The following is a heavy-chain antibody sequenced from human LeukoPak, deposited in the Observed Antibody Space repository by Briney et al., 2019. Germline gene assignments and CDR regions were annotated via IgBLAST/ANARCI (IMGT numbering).Heavy chain of an antibody. CDR1: GGTFSSYA. V-gene: IGHV1-69*06. CDR3: ARAVGGITMTNNWFDP. Sequence: ASVKVSCKASGGTFSSYAISWVRQAPGQGLEWMGGIIPIFGTANYAQKFQGRVTITADKSTSTAYMELSSLRSDDTAVYYCARAVGGITMTNNWFDPWGQGTLVTVSS. J-gene: IGHJ5*02. CDR2: IIPIFGTA. D-gene: IGHD3-22*01.